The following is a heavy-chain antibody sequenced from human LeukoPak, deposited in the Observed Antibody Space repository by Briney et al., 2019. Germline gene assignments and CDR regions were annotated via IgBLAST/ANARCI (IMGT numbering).Heavy chain of an antibody. D-gene: IGHD6-6*01. V-gene: IGHV4-39*01. J-gene: IGHJ4*02. CDR2: IYYSGST. CDR3: ARGMDRWYSSSDY. Sequence: SETLSLTCTVSGGSISSSSYYWGWIRQPPGKGLEWIGSIYYSGSTYYNPSLKSRVTISVDTSKNQFSLKLSSVTAADTAVYYCARGMDRWYSSSDYWGQGTLVTVSS. CDR1: GGSISSSSYY.